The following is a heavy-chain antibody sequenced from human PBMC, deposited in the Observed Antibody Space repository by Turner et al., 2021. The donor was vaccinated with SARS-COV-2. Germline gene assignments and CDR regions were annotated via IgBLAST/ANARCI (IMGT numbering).Heavy chain of an antibody. D-gene: IGHD5-18*01. CDR1: GGSISSSSYY. CDR2: IYYSGRA. J-gene: IGHJ6*02. Sequence: QLQLPESGPGMVKPSETLSLTCTVSGGSISSSSYYWGWLRQPPGKGLEWIGNIYYSGRAYYNPSLKSRVTISVDPSKNQFSLKLTSVTAADTAVYYCARLMDTAMDYYGTDVWGQGTTVTVSS. V-gene: IGHV4-39*01. CDR3: ARLMDTAMDYYGTDV.